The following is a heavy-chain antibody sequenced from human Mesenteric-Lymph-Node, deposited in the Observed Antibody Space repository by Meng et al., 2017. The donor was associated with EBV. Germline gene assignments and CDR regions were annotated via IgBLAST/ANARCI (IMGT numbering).Heavy chain of an antibody. CDR3: ARGTDWLFGTVTFDL. Sequence: QVHLQQWGAGLLKPSETLSLTCAVYGGSFSGYYWTWIRQSPGKGLEWIGESNQSGSTSYNPSLKSRVTISLDTSRNQFSLKLRSVTAADTAIYYCARGTDWLFGTVTFDLWGQGTLVTVSS. J-gene: IGHJ4*02. CDR2: SNQSGST. CDR1: GGSFSGYY. D-gene: IGHD4-11*01. V-gene: IGHV4-34*01.